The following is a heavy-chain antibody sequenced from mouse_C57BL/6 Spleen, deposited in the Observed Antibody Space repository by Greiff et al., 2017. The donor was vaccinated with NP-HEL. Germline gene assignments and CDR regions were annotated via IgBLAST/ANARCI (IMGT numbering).Heavy chain of an antibody. Sequence: QVQLQQPGAELVRPGSSVKLSCKASGYTFTSYWMHWVKQRPIQGLEWIGNIDPSDSETHYNQKFKDKATLTVDKSSSTAYMQLSSRTSEDSAVYYCARWGGYDGYYFDYWGQGTTLTVSS. J-gene: IGHJ2*01. D-gene: IGHD2-3*01. CDR1: GYTFTSYW. V-gene: IGHV1-52*01. CDR3: ARWGGYDGYYFDY. CDR2: IDPSDSET.